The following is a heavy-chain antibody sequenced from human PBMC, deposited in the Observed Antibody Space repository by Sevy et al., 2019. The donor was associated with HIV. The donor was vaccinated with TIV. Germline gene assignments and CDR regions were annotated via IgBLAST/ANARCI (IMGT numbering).Heavy chain of an antibody. D-gene: IGHD2-2*01. CDR3: ARSYCSSTSCYLGFDP. CDR2: IYTSGRT. V-gene: IGHV4-4*07. Sequence: SETLSLTCSVSGGSSNTYYLNWIRQPAGKGLEWIGRIYTSGRTNYNPSPRSRLTMSIDTSNNQFSLRLSSVTAADTAVYYCARSYCSSTSCYLGFDPWGHGTLVTVSS. J-gene: IGHJ5*02. CDR1: GGSSNTYY.